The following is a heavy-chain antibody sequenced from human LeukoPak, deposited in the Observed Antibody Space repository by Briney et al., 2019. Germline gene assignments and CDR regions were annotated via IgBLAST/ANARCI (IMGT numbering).Heavy chain of an antibody. D-gene: IGHD6-13*01. V-gene: IGHV1-2*02. J-gene: IGHJ5*02. CDR2: INPNSGGT. CDR3: ARGLPRIAAAGTRSWFDP. CDR1: GYTFTGYY. Sequence: ASVKVSCKASGYTFTGYYMHWVRQAPGQGLEWTGWINPNSGGTNYAQKFQGRVTMTRDTSISTAYMELSRLRSDDTAVYYCARGLPRIAAAGTRSWFDPWGQGTLVTVSS.